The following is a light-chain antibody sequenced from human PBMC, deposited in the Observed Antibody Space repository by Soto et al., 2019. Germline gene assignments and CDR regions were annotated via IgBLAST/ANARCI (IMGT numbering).Light chain of an antibody. CDR1: QSVSSSY. V-gene: IGKV3-20*01. CDR3: QQYGSSPIT. CDR2: GTS. Sequence: IVLTQSPATLSFSPGEIATLSFRASQSVSSSYLAWYQQKPGQAPRLLIYGTSSRATGIPDRFSGSGSGTDFSLTISRLEPEDFAVYYCQQYGSSPITFDQGTRLEIK. J-gene: IGKJ5*01.